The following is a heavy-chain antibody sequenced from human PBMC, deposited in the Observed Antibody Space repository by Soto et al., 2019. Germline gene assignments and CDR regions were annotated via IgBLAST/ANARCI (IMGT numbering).Heavy chain of an antibody. CDR2: IYYSGST. CDR3: ARVAIQLWFDY. V-gene: IGHV4-59*01. J-gene: IGHJ5*01. Sequence: PSETLSLTCTVSGGSISSYYWSWIRQPPGKGLEWIGYIYYSGSTNYNPSLKSRVTISVDTSKNQFSLKLSSVTAADTAVYYCARVAIQLWFDYWGQGTLVTVSS. D-gene: IGHD5-18*01. CDR1: GGSISSYY.